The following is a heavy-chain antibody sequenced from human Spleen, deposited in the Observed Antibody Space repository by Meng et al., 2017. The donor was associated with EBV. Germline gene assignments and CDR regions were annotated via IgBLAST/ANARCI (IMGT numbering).Heavy chain of an antibody. J-gene: IGHJ4*02. CDR1: GSTFSSYS. CDR2: ISSRRSYK. Sequence: EVQLVESGGXLVTPGXSLRLSCADSGSTFSSYSMNWVRQAPGKGLERGSCISSRRSYKYYADSVKGRFTISRDNANNSLYLQMNSLRAEDTAVYYCARDFNDYGDYWGQGTLVTVSS. CDR3: ARDFNDYGDY. D-gene: IGHD2-8*01. V-gene: IGHV3-21*01.